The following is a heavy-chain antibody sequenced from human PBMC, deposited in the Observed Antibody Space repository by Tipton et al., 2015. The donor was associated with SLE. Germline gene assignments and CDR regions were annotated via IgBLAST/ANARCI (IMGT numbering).Heavy chain of an antibody. Sequence: GSLRLSCEASGFTFGSFAMTWVRQAPGKGLKWVSGISSSGGTTYYGDSVKGRFIISRDNAKNTLYLQMNSLLAEDTAVYYCAKGGGGYAHDVLDIWGQGTKVFVSA. CDR1: GFTFGSFA. CDR3: AKGGGGYAHDVLDI. V-gene: IGHV3-23*01. CDR2: ISSSGGTT. D-gene: IGHD5-12*01. J-gene: IGHJ3*02.